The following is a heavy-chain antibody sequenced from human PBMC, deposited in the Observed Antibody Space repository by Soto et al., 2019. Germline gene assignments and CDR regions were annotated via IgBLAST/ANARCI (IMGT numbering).Heavy chain of an antibody. V-gene: IGHV5-51*01. Sequence: GESLKISCKGSGYSFTSYWIGWVRQMPGKGLEWMGIIYPGDSDTRYSPSFQGQVTISADKSISTAYLQWSSLKASDTAMYYCARRHSSHQLTYYYYGMDVWGQGTRATVSS. CDR2: IYPGDSDT. CDR3: ARRHSSHQLTYYYYGMDV. CDR1: GYSFTSYW. J-gene: IGHJ6*02. D-gene: IGHD6-13*01.